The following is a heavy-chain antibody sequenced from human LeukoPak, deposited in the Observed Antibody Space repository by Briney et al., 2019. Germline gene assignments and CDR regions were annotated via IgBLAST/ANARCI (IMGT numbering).Heavy chain of an antibody. CDR3: ARAVPHAMVRGVRLVYFDY. CDR1: GGSMSSSSYY. V-gene: IGHV4-39*01. Sequence: SETLSLTCTVSGGSMSSSSYYWGWIRQPPGKGLEWIGSIYYSGSTYYNPSLKSRVTISVDTSKNQFSLKLSSVTAADTAVYYCARAVPHAMVRGVRLVYFDYWGQGTLVTVSS. J-gene: IGHJ4*02. D-gene: IGHD3-10*01. CDR2: IYYSGST.